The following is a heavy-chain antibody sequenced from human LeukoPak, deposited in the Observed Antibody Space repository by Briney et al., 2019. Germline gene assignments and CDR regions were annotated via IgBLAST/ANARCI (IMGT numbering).Heavy chain of an antibody. CDR3: ARGRYCSADICSGGDAFDI. D-gene: IGHD2-15*01. J-gene: IGHJ3*02. CDR2: IYTRGST. Sequence: PSETLSLTCTVSGGPINNYYWSWIRQPAGKGLEWIGRIYTRGSTNYNPSLKSRATMSVDTPKNQFSLKLSSVTAADTAVYYCARGRYCSADICSGGDAFDIWGQGTMVSVSS. CDR1: GGPINNYY. V-gene: IGHV4-4*07.